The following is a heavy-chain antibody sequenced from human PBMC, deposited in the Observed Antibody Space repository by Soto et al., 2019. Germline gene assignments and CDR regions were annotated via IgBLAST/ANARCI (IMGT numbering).Heavy chain of an antibody. CDR3: ARSSGYGDYAYYFDY. V-gene: IGHV4-59*12. D-gene: IGHD4-17*01. J-gene: IGHJ4*02. CDR1: GGSISSYY. CDR2: IYYTGST. Sequence: SETLSLTCTVSGGSISSYYWSWIRQPPGKGLEWIGYIYYTGSTNYNPSLKSRVTISVDKSKNQFSLKLSSVTAADTAVYYCARSSGYGDYAYYFDYWGQGTLVTVSS.